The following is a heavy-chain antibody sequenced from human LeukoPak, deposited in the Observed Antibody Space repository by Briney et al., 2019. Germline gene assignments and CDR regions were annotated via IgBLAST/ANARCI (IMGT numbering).Heavy chain of an antibody. Sequence: GGSLRLSCAASGFTFSSYAMSWVRQAPGKGLEWVSAISGSGGSTYYADSVKGRFTISRDNSKNTLYLQMNSLRAEDTAVYYCAKGPRGQTPDCSGGSCYSDYWGQGTLVTVSS. J-gene: IGHJ4*02. CDR1: GFTFSSYA. D-gene: IGHD2-15*01. CDR2: ISGSGGST. V-gene: IGHV3-23*01. CDR3: AKGPRGQTPDCSGGSCYSDY.